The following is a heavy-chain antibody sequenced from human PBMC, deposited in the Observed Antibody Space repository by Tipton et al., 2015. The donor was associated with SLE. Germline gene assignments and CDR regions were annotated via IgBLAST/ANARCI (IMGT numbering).Heavy chain of an antibody. J-gene: IGHJ4*02. Sequence: TLSLTCTVSAGSISSYYWSWIRQPPGKGLEWIGYISYSGYTNYNPSLKSRLTISLDTSKNQFSLRLTSVVAADTAVYYCARTFYYDSNGYYSALDYWGQGTLVTFSS. D-gene: IGHD3-22*01. CDR2: ISYSGYT. CDR1: AGSISSYY. CDR3: ARTFYYDSNGYYSALDY. V-gene: IGHV4-59*01.